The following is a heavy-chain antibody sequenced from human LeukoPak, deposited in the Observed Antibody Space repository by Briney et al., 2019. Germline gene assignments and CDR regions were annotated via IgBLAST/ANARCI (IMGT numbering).Heavy chain of an antibody. Sequence: GGSLRLSCAASGFTFSNAWMSWVRQAPGKGLEWVGRIKSKTDGGTTDYAAPVKGRFTISRDDSKNTLYLQMNSLKTEDTAVYYCTTDRGGVWYPMNPLINYWGQGTPVTVSS. J-gene: IGHJ4*02. V-gene: IGHV3-15*01. CDR2: IKSKTDGGTT. D-gene: IGHD3-10*01. CDR3: TTDRGGVWYPMNPLINY. CDR1: GFTFSNAW.